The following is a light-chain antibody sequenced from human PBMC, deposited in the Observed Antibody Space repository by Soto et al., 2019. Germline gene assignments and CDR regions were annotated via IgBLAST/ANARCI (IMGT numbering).Light chain of an antibody. CDR2: DAS. Sequence: EIVLTQSPGTLSLSPGERATLSCRASQSISSSIYLAWYQHKPGQAPRLLMYDASTRATGIPARFSGSGSGTEFTLTISSLQSEDFAVYYCQQYNYWPPWTFAQGTKV. J-gene: IGKJ1*01. CDR1: QSISSSIY. CDR3: QQYNYWPPWT. V-gene: IGKV3-15*01.